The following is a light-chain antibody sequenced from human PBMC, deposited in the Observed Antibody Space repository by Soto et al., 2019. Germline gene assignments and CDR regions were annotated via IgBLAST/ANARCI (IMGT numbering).Light chain of an antibody. CDR3: QQYYSPPLT. Sequence: EIVMTQSPASLAVSLGGRATINCKSSQSVLFSSNNQNYIAWFQQKSGQPPKLLIYWASTRESGVPNRISGSGSGTDFSLTIISLQAEDVAVYFCQQYYSPPLTFGGGTKVDIK. CDR2: WAS. J-gene: IGKJ4*01. CDR1: QSVLFSSNNQNY. V-gene: IGKV4-1*01.